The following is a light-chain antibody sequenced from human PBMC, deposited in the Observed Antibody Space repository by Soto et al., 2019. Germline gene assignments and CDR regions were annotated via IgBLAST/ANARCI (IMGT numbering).Light chain of an antibody. CDR1: QRIGTW. CDR2: AAS. V-gene: IGKV1-39*01. CDR3: QQSYSTPPIT. Sequence: DIQMTQSPSTLSASVGDRVPITCRASQRIGTWLAWYQQKPGKAPKLLIYAASSLQSGVPSRFSGSGSGTDFTLTISSLQPEDFATYYCQQSYSTPPITFGQGTRLE. J-gene: IGKJ5*01.